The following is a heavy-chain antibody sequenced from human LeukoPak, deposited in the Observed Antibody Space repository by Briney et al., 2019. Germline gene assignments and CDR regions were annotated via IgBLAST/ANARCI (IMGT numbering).Heavy chain of an antibody. J-gene: IGHJ4*02. V-gene: IGHV3-30*04. CDR1: GFTFSSYA. CDR3: AREDPLYASGADTFDF. D-gene: IGHD3-10*01. Sequence: PGGSLRLSCAASGFTFSSYAMHWVRQAPGKGLEWVALISYDGSNKYYADSVKARFIISRDNSKNTVYLQMNSLRAEDTAVYYCAREDPLYASGADTFDFWGQGTLVTVSS. CDR2: ISYDGSNK.